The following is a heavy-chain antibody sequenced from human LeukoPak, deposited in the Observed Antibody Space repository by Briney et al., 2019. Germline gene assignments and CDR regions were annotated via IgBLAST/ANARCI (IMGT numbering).Heavy chain of an antibody. D-gene: IGHD4/OR15-4a*01. J-gene: IGHJ4*02. CDR3: VTVANVYDY. V-gene: IGHV3-64D*09. Sequence: GGSLRLSCSASGFTFSGYSMHWVRQAPGKGLEFVSAINNNGHNTYYADSVKGRFTISRDNSKSTLCLQMSSLRPEDTAMYYCVTVANVYDYWGQGTLVTVSS. CDR1: GFTFSGYS. CDR2: INNNGHNT.